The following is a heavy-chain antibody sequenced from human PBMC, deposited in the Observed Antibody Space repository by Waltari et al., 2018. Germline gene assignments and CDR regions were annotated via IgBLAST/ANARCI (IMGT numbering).Heavy chain of an antibody. CDR2: INGDGYGI. V-gene: IGHV3-74*01. CDR1: GPTLSEHG. Sequence: EVQLLEAAADLVQPGSSLRLSCADPGPTLSEHGTHGVRQAPGKGLVGVARINGDGYGITYSDSVQGRFTISRDNTKKFLYLEMNALSADDTAVYYCARDNWTPNFYDKSGYFWGQGALVSVSS. CDR3: ARDNWTPNFYDKSGYF. J-gene: IGHJ4*02. D-gene: IGHD3-22*01.